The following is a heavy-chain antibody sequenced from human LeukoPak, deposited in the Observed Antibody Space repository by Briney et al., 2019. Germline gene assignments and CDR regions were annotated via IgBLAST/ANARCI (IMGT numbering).Heavy chain of an antibody. CDR2: IWYDGSNK. J-gene: IGHJ5*02. CDR1: GFTFSSYG. CDR3: ARKYYNDSSGPDH. Sequence: HPGGSLRLSCEASGFTFSSYGMHWVRQAPGKGLEWVAVIWYDGSNKYYADSVKGRFTISRDNSKNTLYLQMNSLRAEDTAVYYCARKYYNDSSGPDHWGQGTLVTVSS. V-gene: IGHV3-33*08. D-gene: IGHD3-22*01.